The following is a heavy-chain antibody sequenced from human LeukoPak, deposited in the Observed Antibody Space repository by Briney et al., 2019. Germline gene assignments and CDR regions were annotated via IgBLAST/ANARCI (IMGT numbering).Heavy chain of an antibody. Sequence: ASVKVSCKASGGTFSSYAISWVRQAPGQGLEWMGRIIPIFGIANYAQKFQGRVTITADKSTSTAYMELSSLRSEDTAVHYCARDRYDSSGYYYEFDYWGQGTLVTVSS. V-gene: IGHV1-69*04. CDR1: GGTFSSYA. D-gene: IGHD3-22*01. CDR2: IIPIFGIA. J-gene: IGHJ4*02. CDR3: ARDRYDSSGYYYEFDY.